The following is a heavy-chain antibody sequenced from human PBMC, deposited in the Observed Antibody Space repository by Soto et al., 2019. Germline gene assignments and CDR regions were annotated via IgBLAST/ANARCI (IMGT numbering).Heavy chain of an antibody. CDR2: IKQDGSEK. CDR1: GFTFSSYW. CDR3: ARSSTSPSWSAFDI. Sequence: PGGSLRLSCAASGFTFSSYWMSWVRQAPGKGLEWVANIKQDGSEKYYVDSAKGRFTISRDNAKNSLYLQMNSLRAEDTAVYYCARSSTSPSWSAFDIWGQGTMVTVSS. D-gene: IGHD2-2*01. V-gene: IGHV3-7*03. J-gene: IGHJ3*02.